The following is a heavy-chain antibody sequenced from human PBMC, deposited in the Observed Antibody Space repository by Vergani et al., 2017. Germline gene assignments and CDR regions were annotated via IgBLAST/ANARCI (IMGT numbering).Heavy chain of an antibody. D-gene: IGHD3-10*01. CDR2: ISSGGGDI. J-gene: IGHJ1*01. Sequence: EVQLLESGGGLVQPGGSRRLSCAGAGFTFDTYTMAYVRQAPGKGLEWVPTISSGGGDIFYADSVKGRFTISRDNSKNTLFLQMNSLKDEDTAVYYCTTACGLYYLHGEYFQYWGRGTLVSVSS. CDR3: TTACGLYYLHGEYFQY. V-gene: IGHV3-23*01. CDR1: GFTFDTYT.